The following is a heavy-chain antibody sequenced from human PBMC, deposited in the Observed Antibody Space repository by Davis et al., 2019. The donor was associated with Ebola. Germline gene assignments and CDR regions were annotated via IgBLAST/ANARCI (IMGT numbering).Heavy chain of an antibody. CDR3: ARARITMVQGVKGRHNYYYYGMDV. CDR1: GFTFSSYS. CDR2: ISSSSSYI. Sequence: GSLRLSCAASGFTFSSYSMNWVRQAPGKGLEWVSSISSSSSYIYYADSVKGRFTISRDNAKNSLYLQMNSLRAEDTAVYYCARARITMVQGVKGRHNYYYYGMDVWGQGTTVTVSS. V-gene: IGHV3-21*01. J-gene: IGHJ6*02. D-gene: IGHD3-10*01.